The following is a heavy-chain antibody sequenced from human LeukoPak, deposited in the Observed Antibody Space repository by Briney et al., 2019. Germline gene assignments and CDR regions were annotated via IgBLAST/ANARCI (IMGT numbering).Heavy chain of an antibody. Sequence: GGSLRLSCAASGFTFSNYWMIWVRQAPGKGLEWVANIRQDGRDMRYVDSVRGRFTISRDNSENIVYLQMNNLRVEDTAVYYCAGRPTGYSSGYIHWGQGTLVTVSS. CDR2: IRQDGRDM. J-gene: IGHJ4*02. D-gene: IGHD5-18*01. CDR3: AGRPTGYSSGYIH. CDR1: GFTFSNYW. V-gene: IGHV3-7*03.